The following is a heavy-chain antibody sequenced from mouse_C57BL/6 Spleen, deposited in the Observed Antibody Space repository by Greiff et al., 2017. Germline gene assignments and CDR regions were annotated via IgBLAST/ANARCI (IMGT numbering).Heavy chain of an antibody. V-gene: IGHV14-3*01. Sequence: VHVKQSVAELVRPGASVKLSCTASGFNIKNTYMHWVKQRPEQGLEWIGRIDPANGNTKYAPKFQGKATITADTSSNTAYLQLSSLTSEDTAIYYCAPITTEAGYFDVWGTGTTVTVSS. J-gene: IGHJ1*03. D-gene: IGHD1-1*01. CDR3: APITTEAGYFDV. CDR2: IDPANGNT. CDR1: GFNIKNTY.